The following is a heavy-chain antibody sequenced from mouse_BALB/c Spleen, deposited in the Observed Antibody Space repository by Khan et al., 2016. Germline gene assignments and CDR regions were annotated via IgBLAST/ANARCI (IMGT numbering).Heavy chain of an antibody. Sequence: EVELVESGGGLVKPGGSLKLSCAASGFTFRNYAMSWVRQTPAKRLEWVASISTGDSTYYGDSVKGRFTTTRDNARNIQYLQMSSLRSEDTAMFDCAREDYGNYGDYFDYWGQGTTLTVSS. V-gene: IGHV5-6-5*01. J-gene: IGHJ2*01. CDR1: GFTFRNYA. CDR2: ISTGDST. D-gene: IGHD2-1*01. CDR3: AREDYGNYGDYFDY.